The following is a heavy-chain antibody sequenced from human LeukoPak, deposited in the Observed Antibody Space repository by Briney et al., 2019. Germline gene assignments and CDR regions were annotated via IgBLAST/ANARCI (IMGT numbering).Heavy chain of an antibody. D-gene: IGHD5-12*01. CDR1: GFTFSDFG. CDR2: ISYDGSKK. V-gene: IGHV3-30*04. J-gene: IGHJ6*04. CDR3: ARIHSGYDPPYSYYGMDV. Sequence: GRSLRLSCAASGFTFSDFGIHWVRQAPGKGLEWVAVISYDGSKKYHGDSVKGRFTNSRDNSKNTLYLQMNSLRTEDTAVYYCARIHSGYDPPYSYYGMDVWGRGTRVTVSS.